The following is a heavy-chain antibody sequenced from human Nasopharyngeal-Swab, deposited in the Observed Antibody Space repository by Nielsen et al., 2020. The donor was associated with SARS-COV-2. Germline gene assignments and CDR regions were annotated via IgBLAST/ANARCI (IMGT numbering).Heavy chain of an antibody. Sequence: SETPSLTCAVSGGSISSGGYSWSWIRQPPGKGLEWIGYIYHSGSTYYNPSLKSRVTISVDTSKNQFSLKLSSVTAADTAVYYCASSYSSGWYFLDVWGQGTTVTVSS. CDR3: ASSYSSGWYFLDV. D-gene: IGHD6-19*01. J-gene: IGHJ6*02. CDR1: GGSISSGGYS. V-gene: IGHV4-30-2*01. CDR2: IYHSGST.